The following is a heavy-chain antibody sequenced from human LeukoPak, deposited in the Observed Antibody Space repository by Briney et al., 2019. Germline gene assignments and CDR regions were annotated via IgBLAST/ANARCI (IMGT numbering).Heavy chain of an antibody. D-gene: IGHD1-26*01. CDR2: ISSSSSSI. CDR1: GFTFSTAA. CDR3: AKSRIGFSGRADH. V-gene: IGHV3-48*04. Sequence: GGSLSLSCSASGFTFSTAAMNWIRQAPGKGLEWISYISSSSSSINYADSVKGRFTSSRDNAKNSLYLQMNSLRAEDTAVYYCAKSRIGFSGRADHWGQGTLVTVSS. J-gene: IGHJ4*02.